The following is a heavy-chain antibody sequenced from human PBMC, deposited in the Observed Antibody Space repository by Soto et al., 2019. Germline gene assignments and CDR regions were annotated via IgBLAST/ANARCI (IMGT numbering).Heavy chain of an antibody. CDR3: VKDESINWYSGHFRH. D-gene: IGHD6-13*01. J-gene: IGHJ1*01. CDR2: INWNSGSI. V-gene: IGHV3-9*01. CDR1: GFTFDDA. Sequence: SLRLSCAASGFTFDDAMHWVRQVPGKGLEWVSGINWNSGSIGYADSVKGRFAISRDNAKNSLHLQMNSLRAEDTAFYYCVKDESINWYSGHFRHWGQGTLVTVSS.